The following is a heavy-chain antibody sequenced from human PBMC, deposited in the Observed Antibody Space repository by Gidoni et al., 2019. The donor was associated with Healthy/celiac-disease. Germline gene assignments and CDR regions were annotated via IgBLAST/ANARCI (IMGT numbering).Heavy chain of an antibody. J-gene: IGHJ4*02. V-gene: IGHV3-23*01. D-gene: IGHD6-19*01. CDR1: GVPFSSYA. Sequence: EVQLLESGGGLVQPGGSLRLCCAASGVPFSSYAMSWVRQAPGKGLGWVPAISGSGGSTYYADSVKGRFTISRYNSKNTLYLQMNSLRAEDTAVYYCAKGLYSSGWYDGVFDYWGQGTLVTVSS. CDR2: ISGSGGST. CDR3: AKGLYSSGWYDGVFDY.